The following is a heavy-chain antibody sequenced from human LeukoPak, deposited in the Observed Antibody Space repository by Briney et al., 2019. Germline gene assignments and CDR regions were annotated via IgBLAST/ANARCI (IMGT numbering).Heavy chain of an antibody. D-gene: IGHD5-18*01. CDR1: GGSFSGYY. CDR3: ARGYSYGRNYYYYYMDV. Sequence: SETLSLTCAVYGGSFSGYYWSWIRQPPGKGLEWIGEINHSGSTNYNPSLKSRVTISVDTSKNQFSLKLSSVTAADTAVYYCARGYSYGRNYYYYYMDVWGKGTTVTVSS. CDR2: INHSGST. J-gene: IGHJ6*03. V-gene: IGHV4-34*01.